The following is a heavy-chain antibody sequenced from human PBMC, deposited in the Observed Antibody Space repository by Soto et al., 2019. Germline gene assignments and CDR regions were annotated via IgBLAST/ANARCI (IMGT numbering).Heavy chain of an antibody. J-gene: IGHJ4*02. CDR3: ARWPILQLSGLDY. D-gene: IGHD6-13*01. CDR1: GFTFSSYA. V-gene: IGHV3-30-3*01. Sequence: GGSLRLSCAASGFTFSSYAMHWVRQAPGKGLEWVAVISYDGSNKYYADSVKGRFTISRDNSKNTLYLQMNSLRAEDTAVYYCARWPILQLSGLDYWGQGTLVTVSS. CDR2: ISYDGSNK.